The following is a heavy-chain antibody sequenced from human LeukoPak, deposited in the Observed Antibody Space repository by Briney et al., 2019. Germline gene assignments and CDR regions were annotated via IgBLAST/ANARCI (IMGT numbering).Heavy chain of an antibody. D-gene: IGHD6-19*01. CDR3: ARDLASVADY. CDR2: IYSGGST. CDR1: GFTVSSNY. J-gene: IGHJ4*02. Sequence: GGSLRLSCAASGFTVSSNYMSWVRQAPGEGLEWVSIIYSGGSTYYADSVKGRFTISRDNSKNTLYLQMNRLRAEDTAVYYCARDLASVADYWGQGTLVTVSS. V-gene: IGHV3-66*01.